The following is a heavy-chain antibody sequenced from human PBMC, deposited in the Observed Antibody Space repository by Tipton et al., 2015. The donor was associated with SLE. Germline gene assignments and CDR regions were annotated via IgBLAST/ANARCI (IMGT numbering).Heavy chain of an antibody. Sequence: TLSLTCTVSGGFVNTHYWSWIRQPPGKGLEWIGYIYNSGSTNYNAALSSRVTISVDTSKNQFSLNLRSVTDADTAVYYCARADFSRRTIFGVIIVAFVWGQGTMVTVSS. D-gene: IGHD3-3*01. CDR3: ARADFSRRTIFGVIIVAFV. J-gene: IGHJ3*01. CDR2: IYNSGST. V-gene: IGHV4-59*02. CDR1: GGFVNTHY.